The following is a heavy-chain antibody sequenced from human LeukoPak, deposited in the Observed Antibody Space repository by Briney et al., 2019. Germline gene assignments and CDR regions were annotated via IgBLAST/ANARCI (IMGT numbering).Heavy chain of an antibody. V-gene: IGHV3-21*01. J-gene: IGHJ5*02. CDR1: GFTFSSYS. CDR3: ARCGGSCYSGWFDP. D-gene: IGHD2-15*01. Sequence: GGSLRLSCAASGFTFSSYSMNWVRQAPGKGLEWVSSISSSSSYIYYADSVKGRFTISRDNAKNSLYLQMNSLRAEDTAVYYWARCGGSCYSGWFDPWGQGTLVTVSS. CDR2: ISSSSSYI.